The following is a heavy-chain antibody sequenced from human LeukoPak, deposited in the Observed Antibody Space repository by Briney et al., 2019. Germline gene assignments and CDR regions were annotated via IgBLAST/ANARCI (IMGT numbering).Heavy chain of an antibody. CDR3: ATDLRFGELLYDY. Sequence: ASVKLSCKVTGYTLTELSMHWVRHAPGKGNELMGGFDPEDGETIYAQKFQGRVTMTEDPSTDTAYMELSSLRSEDTAGYYCATDLRFGELLYDYWGQGTLVTVSS. V-gene: IGHV1-24*01. CDR2: FDPEDGET. D-gene: IGHD3-10*01. J-gene: IGHJ4*02. CDR1: GYTLTELS.